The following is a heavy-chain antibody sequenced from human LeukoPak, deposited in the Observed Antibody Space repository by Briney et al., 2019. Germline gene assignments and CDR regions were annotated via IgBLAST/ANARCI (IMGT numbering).Heavy chain of an antibody. J-gene: IGHJ4*02. CDR3: ARESRDSSGWFHFDY. D-gene: IGHD6-19*01. V-gene: IGHV3-33*01. CDR1: GFTFSSYG. CDR2: IWYDGSNK. Sequence: PGGSLRLSCAASGFTFSSYGMHWVRQAPGKGLEWVAVIWYDGSNKYYADSVKGRFTISRDNSKNTLYLQMNSLRAEDTAVYYCARESRDSSGWFHFDYWGQGTLVTVSS.